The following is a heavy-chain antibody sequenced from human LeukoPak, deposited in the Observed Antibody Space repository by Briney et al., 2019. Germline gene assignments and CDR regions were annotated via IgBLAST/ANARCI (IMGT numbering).Heavy chain of an antibody. V-gene: IGHV1-2*02. D-gene: IGHD3-10*01. CDR2: INPNSGGT. CDR3: ARMEDRGVIIGY. Sequence: VASVKVSCKASGYTFTGYYMHWVRQAPGQGLEWMGWINPNSGGTNYAQKFQGRVTMTRDTSISTAYMELSRLRSDDTAVYYCARMEDRGVIIGYWGQGTLVTVSS. CDR1: GYTFTGYY. J-gene: IGHJ4*02.